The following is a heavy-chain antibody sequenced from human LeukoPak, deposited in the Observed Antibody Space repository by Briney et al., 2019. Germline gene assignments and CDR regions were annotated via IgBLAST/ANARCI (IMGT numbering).Heavy chain of an antibody. D-gene: IGHD3-10*01. V-gene: IGHV4-59*10. CDR1: GGSFSSYY. J-gene: IGHJ4*02. CDR3: ARAKFSTYYPQGFYFDY. CDR2: IYTSGST. Sequence: SETLSLTCAVYGGSFSSYYWSWIRQPAGKGLEWIGRIYTSGSTNYNPSLKSRVTMSVDTSKNQFSLKLSSVTAADTAVYYCARAKFSTYYPQGFYFDYWGQGSLVTVSS.